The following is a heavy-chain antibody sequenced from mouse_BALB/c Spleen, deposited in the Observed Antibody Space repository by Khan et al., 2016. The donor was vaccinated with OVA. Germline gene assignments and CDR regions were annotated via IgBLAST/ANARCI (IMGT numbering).Heavy chain of an antibody. D-gene: IGHD2-1*01. CDR2: ISSDGDYT. J-gene: IGHJ3*01. V-gene: IGHV5-9-3*01. Sequence: EVELVESGGGLVRPGGSLKLSCATSGFTFSTYAMSWVRQIPEKRLEWVATISSDGDYTYYPDSVKGRFTISRDNAKNTLYLQMSSLMSEDTAMYYCTRSPYGNFAYWGQGTLVTVSA. CDR3: TRSPYGNFAY. CDR1: GFTFSTYA.